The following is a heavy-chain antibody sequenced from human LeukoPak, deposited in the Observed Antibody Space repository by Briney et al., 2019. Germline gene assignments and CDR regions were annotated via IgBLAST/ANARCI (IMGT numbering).Heavy chain of an antibody. CDR2: IYPGDSDT. D-gene: IGHD3-16*01. J-gene: IGHJ4*02. CDR3: ARPALGGPQILYFDY. CDR1: TYSFSSYW. Sequence: VESLKISCEGSTYSFSSYWIGWVRQMPGKGLEWMGMIYPGDSDTRYSPSFQGQVTISADKSISTAYLQWSSLKASDSALYYCARPALGGPQILYFDYWGQGTLVTVSS. V-gene: IGHV5-51*01.